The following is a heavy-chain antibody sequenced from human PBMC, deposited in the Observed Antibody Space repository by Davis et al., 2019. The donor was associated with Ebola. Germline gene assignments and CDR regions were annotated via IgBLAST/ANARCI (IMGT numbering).Heavy chain of an antibody. CDR1: GFTVSSYE. V-gene: IGHV3-48*03. D-gene: IGHD1-1*01. J-gene: IGHJ3*02. Sequence: PGGSLRLSCAVSGFTVSSYEMNWVRQAPGKGLEWVSCISSSAGNIYYADSVKGRFTISRDNSKNTLYLQMNSLRAEDTAVYYCAREQRSNACDIWGQGTMVTVSS. CDR2: ISSSAGNI. CDR3: AREQRSNACDI.